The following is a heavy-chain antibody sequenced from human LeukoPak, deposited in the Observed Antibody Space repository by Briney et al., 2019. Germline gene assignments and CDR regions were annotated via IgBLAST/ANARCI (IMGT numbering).Heavy chain of an antibody. V-gene: IGHV3-48*04. CDR3: ARESAGDYYYYMGV. Sequence: GGSLRLSRAASGFTFSRYRVNSVRQATGKGVEWISYIGSSSGSSTIYYADSVQGRFTVSRYNAKNTLYLQMNTLRAEDTAVYFCARESAGDYYYYMGVWGKGTTVTVSS. CDR1: GFTFSRYR. CDR2: IGSSSGSSTI. J-gene: IGHJ6*03.